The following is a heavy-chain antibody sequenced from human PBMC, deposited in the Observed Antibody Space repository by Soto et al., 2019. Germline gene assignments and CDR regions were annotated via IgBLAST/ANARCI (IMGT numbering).Heavy chain of an antibody. J-gene: IGHJ4*02. CDR3: ARSGESYGSGSYYKD. CDR2: IIPNSGGT. CDR1: GGTFSSYA. D-gene: IGHD3-10*01. V-gene: IGHV1-2*02. Sequence: ASVKVSCKASGGTFSSYAISWVRQAPGQGLEWMGGIIPNSGGTNYAQKFQGRVPTTRDTSISTAYMELSRLRSDDTAVYYCARSGESYGSGSYYKDWGQGTMVTVSS.